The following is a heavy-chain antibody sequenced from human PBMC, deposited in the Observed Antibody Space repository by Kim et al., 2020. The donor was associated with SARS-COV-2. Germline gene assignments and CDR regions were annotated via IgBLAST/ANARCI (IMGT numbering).Heavy chain of an antibody. CDR1: GGSFSGYY. J-gene: IGHJ6*02. CDR3: ARFSAPYESSGYQSPDGMEV. Sequence: SETLSLTCAVYGGSFSGYYWSWIRQPPGKGLEWIGEINHSGSTNYNPSLKSRVTISVDTSKNQFSLKLSSVTAADTAVYYCARFSAPYESSGYQSPDGMEVRGQGTTVT. CDR2: INHSGST. V-gene: IGHV4-34*01. D-gene: IGHD3-22*01.